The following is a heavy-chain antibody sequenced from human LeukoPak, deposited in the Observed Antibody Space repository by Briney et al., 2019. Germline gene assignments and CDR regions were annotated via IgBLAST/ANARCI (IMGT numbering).Heavy chain of an antibody. Sequence: SETLSLTCTVSGGAISSYYWSWIRQPAGKGLEWIGRIYTSGSTNYNPSLKSRVTMSVDTSKNQFSLKLSSVTAADTAVYYCARETRPSIAARPRGNWFDPWGQGTLVTVSS. V-gene: IGHV4-4*07. CDR3: ARETRPSIAARPRGNWFDP. CDR1: GGAISSYY. CDR2: IYTSGST. J-gene: IGHJ5*02. D-gene: IGHD6-6*01.